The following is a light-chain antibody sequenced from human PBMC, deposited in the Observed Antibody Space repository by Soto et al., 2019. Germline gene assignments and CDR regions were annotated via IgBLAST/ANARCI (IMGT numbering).Light chain of an antibody. CDR3: QTWGTGIPWV. CDR2: LNSDGSH. J-gene: IGLJ3*02. V-gene: IGLV4-69*01. Sequence: QTVVTQSPSASASLGASVKLTCTLSSGHSSYAIAWHQQQPEKGPRYLMKLNSDGSHSKGDGIPDRFSGSSSWAERYLTISSLQYEDEADYYCQTWGTGIPWVFGGGTKLTVL. CDR1: SGHSSYA.